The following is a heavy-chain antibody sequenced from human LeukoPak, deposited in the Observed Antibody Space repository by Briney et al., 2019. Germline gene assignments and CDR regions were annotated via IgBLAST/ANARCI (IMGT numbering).Heavy chain of an antibody. CDR3: AKATYCSGGSCLYYYYYYMDV. CDR1: GFTFDDYA. V-gene: IGHV3-23*01. D-gene: IGHD2-15*01. Sequence: PGGSLRLSCAASGFTFDDYAMHWVRQAPGKGLECVSAISGSGGSTYYADSVKGRFTISRDNSKNTLYLQMNSLRAEDTAVYYCAKATYCSGGSCLYYYYYYMDVWGKGTTVTVSS. CDR2: ISGSGGST. J-gene: IGHJ6*03.